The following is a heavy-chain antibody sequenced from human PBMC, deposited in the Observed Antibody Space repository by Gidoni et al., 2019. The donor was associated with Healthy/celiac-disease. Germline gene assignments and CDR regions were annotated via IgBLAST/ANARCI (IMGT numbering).Heavy chain of an antibody. Sequence: QVQLVQSGAEVKKPGASVKVSCKADGYTFTSYYMHWVRQAPGPGLEWMGIINPSGGSTRYEQKFQGRVTMTRDTSTSTVYMELSSLRSEDTAVYYCARRGWNLRDYYYYMDVWGKGTTVTVSS. D-gene: IGHD1-1*01. CDR1: GYTFTSYY. CDR2: INPSGGST. J-gene: IGHJ6*03. CDR3: ARRGWNLRDYYYYMDV. V-gene: IGHV1-46*01.